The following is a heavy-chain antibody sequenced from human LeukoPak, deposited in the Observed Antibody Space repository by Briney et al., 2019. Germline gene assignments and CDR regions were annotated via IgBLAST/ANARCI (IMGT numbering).Heavy chain of an antibody. D-gene: IGHD3-3*01. CDR1: AFTLSSYW. J-gene: IGHJ1*01. CDR2: IKQDGSEE. CDR3: ASPRLEWRGYFQD. V-gene: IGHV3-7*01. Sequence: GGSPRLSCAASAFTLSSYWMSWVRQAPGKGLEWVANIKQDGSEEYYVDSVKGRFTISRDNAKNSLYLQMNSLRAEDTAVYYCASPRLEWRGYFQDWGQGTLVTVSS.